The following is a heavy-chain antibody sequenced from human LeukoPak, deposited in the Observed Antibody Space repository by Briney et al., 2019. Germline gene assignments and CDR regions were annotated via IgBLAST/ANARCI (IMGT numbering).Heavy chain of an antibody. CDR2: INPNSGGT. J-gene: IGHJ5*02. CDR1: GYTFTGYY. Sequence: ASVKVSCKASGYTFTGYYMHWVRQAPGQGLEWMGWINPNSGGTNYAQKFQGWVTMTRDTSISTAYMELGRLRSDDTAVYYCARRPRPKWFGDQDNWFDPWGQGTLVTVFS. V-gene: IGHV1-2*04. D-gene: IGHD3-10*01. CDR3: ARRPRPKWFGDQDNWFDP.